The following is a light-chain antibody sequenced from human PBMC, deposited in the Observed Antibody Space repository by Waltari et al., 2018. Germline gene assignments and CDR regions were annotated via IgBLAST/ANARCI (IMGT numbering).Light chain of an antibody. CDR3: QQYNSYSWT. J-gene: IGKJ1*01. Sequence: DIQMTQSPSTLSASVGDRVTITCRASQSISSWLAWYQQKPGKAPKPLIYNASSLESGVPSRFRGSGSGTEFTLTISSLQPDDFATYYCQQYNSYSWTFGQGTKVEIK. V-gene: IGKV1-5*01. CDR1: QSISSW. CDR2: NAS.